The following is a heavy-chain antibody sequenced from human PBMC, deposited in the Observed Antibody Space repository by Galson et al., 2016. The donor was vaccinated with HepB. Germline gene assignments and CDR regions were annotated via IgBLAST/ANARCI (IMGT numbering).Heavy chain of an antibody. J-gene: IGHJ6*02. D-gene: IGHD3-16*01. CDR2: ILESGDVT. CDR1: GFTFSNYV. Sequence: SLRLSCAASGFTFSNYVMRWIRQAPGKGLEWVSSILESGDVTWHADSAKGRFTVSRDNSKDTLYLQMNSLSAEDTDVYFCARLLGGSNHYYYGMDVWGQGTTVTVSS. V-gene: IGHV3-23*01. CDR3: ARLLGGSNHYYYGMDV.